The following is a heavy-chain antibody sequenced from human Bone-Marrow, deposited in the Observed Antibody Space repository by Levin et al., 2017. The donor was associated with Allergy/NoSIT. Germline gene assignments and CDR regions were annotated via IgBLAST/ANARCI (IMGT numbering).Heavy chain of an antibody. D-gene: IGHD4-17*01. V-gene: IGHV3-74*01. CDR2: VNSDGTNT. CDR3: AVSLTVTTDY. Sequence: GGSLRLSCAASGLTFSSYWMHWVRQAPGKGLVWVSRVNSDGTNTTYADSMKGRFTMSRDNAKNTVYLQMHSLGAEDTAAYYCAVSLTVTTDYWGQGTRVTVSS. CDR1: GLTFSSYW. J-gene: IGHJ4*02.